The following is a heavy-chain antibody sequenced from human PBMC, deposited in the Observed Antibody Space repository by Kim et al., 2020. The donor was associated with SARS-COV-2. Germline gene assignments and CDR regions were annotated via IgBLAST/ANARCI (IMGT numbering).Heavy chain of an antibody. J-gene: IGHJ3*02. CDR3: ARRGGYFVRLGAFDI. D-gene: IGHD3-9*01. CDR2: IYYSGST. V-gene: IGHV4-39*01. CDR1: GCSISSSSYY. Sequence: SETLSLTCTVSGCSISSSSYYWGWIRQPPGKGLEWIVSIYYSGSTYYNPSLKSRVTISVDTSKNQFSLKLSSVTAADTAVYYCARRGGYFVRLGAFDIWGQGTMVTVSS.